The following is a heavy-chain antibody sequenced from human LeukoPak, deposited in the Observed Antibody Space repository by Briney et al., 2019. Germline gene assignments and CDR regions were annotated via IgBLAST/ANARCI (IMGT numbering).Heavy chain of an antibody. D-gene: IGHD1-14*01. V-gene: IGHV3-33*01. CDR3: ARTITDDHNRLGALDI. Sequence: GGSLRLSCVASGYTFSRHGMHWVRQAPDKGLEWVAIIWYDGSYKYYADSVQGRFTISRDDSKNTLYLQVNSLRAEDTAVYYCARTITDDHNRLGALDIWGQGTMVTVSS. CDR2: IWYDGSYK. CDR1: GYTFSRHG. J-gene: IGHJ3*02.